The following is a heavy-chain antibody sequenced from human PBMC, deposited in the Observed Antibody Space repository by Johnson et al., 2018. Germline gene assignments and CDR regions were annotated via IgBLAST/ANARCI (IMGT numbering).Heavy chain of an antibody. V-gene: IGHV3-21*01. J-gene: IGHJ1*01. D-gene: IGHD4-17*01. CDR1: GFTFSSYS. CDR2: ISSSSSYI. CDR3: ARSQSAYYGDYVGAEYFQH. Sequence: VQLVQSGGGLVKXGGSLRLXCAASGFTFSSYSMNWVRQAPGKGLEWVSSISSSSSYIHYADSLKGRFTISRDNAKKSLYLQMNSLRAEDTAVYYCARSQSAYYGDYVGAEYFQHWGQGTLVTVSS.